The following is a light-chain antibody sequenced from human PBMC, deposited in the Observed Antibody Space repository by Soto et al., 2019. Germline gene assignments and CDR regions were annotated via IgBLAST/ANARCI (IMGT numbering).Light chain of an antibody. J-gene: IGLJ2*01. V-gene: IGLV2-11*01. Sequence: SVLTQPRSVSGSPGQSVTISCTGTSSDVGGYNYVSWYQQHPGKAPKLMIYDVSQRPSGVPDRFSGSKSGNTASLTISGLQSEDEADYYCCAYAGTYTVFGGGTKLTVL. CDR3: CAYAGTYTV. CDR1: SSDVGGYNY. CDR2: DVS.